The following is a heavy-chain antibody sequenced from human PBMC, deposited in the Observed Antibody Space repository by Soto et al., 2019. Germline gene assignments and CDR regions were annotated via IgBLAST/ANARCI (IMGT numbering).Heavy chain of an antibody. Sequence: EVQLVESGGGLVQPGGSLRLSCAASGFIFSNYNMNWVRQAPGKGLEWVSYINSASSTIYYADSVKGRFIISRDNAKSSLYLQMNRLRGEDTAVYYCARDHRFLEWFPDYWGQGTLVTVSS. D-gene: IGHD3-3*01. J-gene: IGHJ4*02. CDR2: INSASSTI. V-gene: IGHV3-48*01. CDR1: GFIFSNYN. CDR3: ARDHRFLEWFPDY.